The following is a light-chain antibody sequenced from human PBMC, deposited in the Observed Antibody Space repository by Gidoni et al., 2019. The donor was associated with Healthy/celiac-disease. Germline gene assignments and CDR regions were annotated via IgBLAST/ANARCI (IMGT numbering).Light chain of an antibody. CDR2: DAS. CDR1: QSVSSY. CDR3: QQRSNWPRRLT. J-gene: IGKJ4*01. V-gene: IGKV3-11*01. Sequence: EIVLTQSPATLSLSPGERAPLSCRASQSVSSYLAWYQQKPGQAPRLLIYDASNRATGIPARFSGSGSGTDFTLTISSLEPEDFAVYYCQQRSNWPRRLTFGGGTKVEIK.